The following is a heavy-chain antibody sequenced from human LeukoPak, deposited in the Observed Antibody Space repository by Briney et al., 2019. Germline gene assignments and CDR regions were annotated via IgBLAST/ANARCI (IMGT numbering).Heavy chain of an antibody. CDR2: INPDYSGT. CDR3: ARPPDGLANAFDI. Sequence: PGGSLRLSCKGSGFSFSTSWIHWVRQAPGEGLVWVSRINPDYSGTDYADSVRGRFTISRDNAKNTVFLQMNSLRAEDTAVYYCARPPDGLANAFDIWGLGTMVTVSS. CDR1: GFSFSTSW. V-gene: IGHV3-74*01. D-gene: IGHD5-24*01. J-gene: IGHJ3*02.